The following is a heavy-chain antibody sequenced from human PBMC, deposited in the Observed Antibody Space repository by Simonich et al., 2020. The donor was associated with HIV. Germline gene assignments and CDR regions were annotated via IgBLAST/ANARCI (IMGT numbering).Heavy chain of an antibody. V-gene: IGHV4-34*12. J-gene: IGHJ4*02. CDR2: IIHSGKT. CDR3: ARLDYNYGLDN. Sequence: QVQLQQWGAGLLKPSETLSLTCAVYGGSFSGYFWTWIRQPPGKGLEWSGEIIHSGKTNYNPSLKSRVTISVDTSKNQFSLKLSSVTAADTAVYYCARLDYNYGLDNWGQGTLVTVSS. D-gene: IGHD5-18*01. CDR1: GGSFSGYF.